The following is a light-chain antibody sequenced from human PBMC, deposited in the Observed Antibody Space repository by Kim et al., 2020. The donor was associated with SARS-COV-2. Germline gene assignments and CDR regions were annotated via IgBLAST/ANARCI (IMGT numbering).Light chain of an antibody. CDR1: NNNVGNEG. V-gene: IGLV10-54*01. CDR3: SAWDSSLSVWV. J-gene: IGLJ3*02. Sequence: QAGLTQPPSVSKGLRQTATLTCTGNNNNVGNEGAAWLQQHQGHPPKLLSYRNNNRPSGISERLSASRSGNTASLTIIGLQPEDEAYYYCSAWDSSLSVWVFGGGTQLTVL. CDR2: RNN.